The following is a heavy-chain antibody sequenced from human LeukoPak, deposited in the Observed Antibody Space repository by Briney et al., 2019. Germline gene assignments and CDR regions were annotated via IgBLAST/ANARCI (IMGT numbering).Heavy chain of an antibody. CDR2: IYTSGNT. CDR3: ARSGGSGTYYDGTFDY. Sequence: PSETLSLTCTVSGGSLTSYYWHWIRQPAGKGLEWIGRIYTSGNTNYNPSLKSRVAMSVDTSKNQFSLKVRAVTAADTAVYHCARSGGSGTYYDGTFDYWGQGALVTVSS. D-gene: IGHD1-26*01. J-gene: IGHJ4*02. CDR1: GGSLTSYY. V-gene: IGHV4-4*07.